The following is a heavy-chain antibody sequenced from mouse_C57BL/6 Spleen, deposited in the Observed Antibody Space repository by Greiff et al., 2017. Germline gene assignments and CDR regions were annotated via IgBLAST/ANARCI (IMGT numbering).Heavy chain of an antibody. J-gene: IGHJ3*01. Sequence: VQLQQPGAELVRPGSSVKLSCKASGYTFTSYWMHWVKQRPIQGLEWIGNIDPSDSETHYNQKFKDKATLTVDKSSSTAYMQISSLTSEDSAVYYCARRDGSGFWFAYWGQGTLVTVSA. V-gene: IGHV1-52*01. CDR3: ARRDGSGFWFAY. D-gene: IGHD3-2*02. CDR2: IDPSDSET. CDR1: GYTFTSYW.